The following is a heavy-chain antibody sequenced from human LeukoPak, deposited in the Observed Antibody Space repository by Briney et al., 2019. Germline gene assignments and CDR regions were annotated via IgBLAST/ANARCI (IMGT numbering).Heavy chain of an antibody. J-gene: IGHJ4*02. D-gene: IGHD1-14*01. V-gene: IGHV3-23*01. Sequence: PGGSLRRSCAASGFTFSTYAMNSVRRDPGKGLEWVSGISGSSTYYADSVKGRFTIPGDNSKNTLYLEMNSLRAEDTAIYYCAKDRNSALSYFDSWGQGTLVTVSS. CDR3: AKDRNSALSYFDS. CDR2: ISGSST. CDR1: GFTFSTYA.